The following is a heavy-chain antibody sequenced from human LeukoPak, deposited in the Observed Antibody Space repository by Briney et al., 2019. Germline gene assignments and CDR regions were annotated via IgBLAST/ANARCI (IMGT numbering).Heavy chain of an antibody. Sequence: SETLSLTCTVSGGSISTFFWHWIRQPPGKGLEWIGYIYTSEVTNYGPSLKSRVTISVDASKSHFFLRLSSVTAADTAVYYCARSDGIVGEEAWFDPWGQGTLVTVAS. J-gene: IGHJ5*02. CDR3: ARSDGIVGEEAWFDP. V-gene: IGHV4-4*09. CDR1: GGSISTFF. CDR2: IYTSEVT. D-gene: IGHD1-26*01.